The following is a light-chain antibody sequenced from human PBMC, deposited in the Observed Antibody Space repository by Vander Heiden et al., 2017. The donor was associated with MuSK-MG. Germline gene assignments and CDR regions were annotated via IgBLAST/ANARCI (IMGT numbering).Light chain of an antibody. Sequence: QSVLTQPPSVSAAPGQQVSISCSGSSSNIGNNFVSWYQQLPGTAPKLLIYEAAKRPSGIPDRFSGSKSGTSAALVITGVQTGDEADYYCGAWDSRLTDYVFGAGTTVTVL. CDR1: SSNIGNNF. CDR3: GAWDSRLTDYV. CDR2: EAA. V-gene: IGLV1-51*01. J-gene: IGLJ1*01.